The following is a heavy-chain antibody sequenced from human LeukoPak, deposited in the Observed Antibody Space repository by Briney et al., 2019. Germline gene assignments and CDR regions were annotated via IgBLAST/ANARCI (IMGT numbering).Heavy chain of an antibody. J-gene: IGHJ3*02. CDR3: ARAQTLIVATIFLDAFDI. CDR1: GYTFKTYD. CDR2: MNPNSGNT. D-gene: IGHD5-12*01. V-gene: IGHV1-8*03. Sequence: GASVKVSCKASGYTFKTYDINWVRQATGQGLEWMGWMNPNSGNTGYAQKFQGRVTITRNTSISTAYMELSSLRSEDTAVYYCARAQTLIVATIFLDAFDIWGQGTMVTVSS.